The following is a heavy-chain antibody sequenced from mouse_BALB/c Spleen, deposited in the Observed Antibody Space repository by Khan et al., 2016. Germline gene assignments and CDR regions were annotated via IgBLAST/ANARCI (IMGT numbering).Heavy chain of an antibody. D-gene: IGHD2-1*01. J-gene: IGHJ1*01. CDR2: INSAGSAI. V-gene: IGHV11-2*02. CDR3: MRYGGNYWYFDV. Sequence: EVQLVETGGGLVQPGGSRGLSCEGSGFTFSGFWMSWVRQTPGKTLEWIGDINSAGSAINYAPSIKDRFTIFRDNDKSTLYLQMSNVRSEDTATYFCMRYGGNYWYFDVWGAGTTVTVSS. CDR1: GFTFSGFW.